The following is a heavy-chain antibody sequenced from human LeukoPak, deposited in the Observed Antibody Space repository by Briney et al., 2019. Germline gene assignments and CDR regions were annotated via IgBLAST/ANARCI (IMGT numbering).Heavy chain of an antibody. J-gene: IGHJ4*02. CDR1: GFAFSTSW. D-gene: IGHD1-26*01. CDR3: ARGGRSPG. V-gene: IGHV3-7*05. CDR2: MKEDGSEK. Sequence: PGGSLRLSCAASGFAFSTSWMNWVRQAPGKGLEWVASMKEDGSEKFFVDSVKGRFTVSRDYVKNSLYLEMNSLRVEDTAVYYCARGGRSPGCGQGTLVTVSS.